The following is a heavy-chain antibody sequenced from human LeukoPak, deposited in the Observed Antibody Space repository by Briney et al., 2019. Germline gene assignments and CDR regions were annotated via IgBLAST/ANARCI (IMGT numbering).Heavy chain of an antibody. Sequence: SETLSLTCTASGGSISSGGYYWSWIRQHPGKGLEWIGYIYYSGSTYYNPSLKSRVTISVDTSKNQFSLKLSSVTAADTAVYYCARLTQDIAARGSDYWGQGTLVTVSS. CDR1: GGSISSGGYY. D-gene: IGHD6-6*01. CDR3: ARLTQDIAARGSDY. V-gene: IGHV4-31*03. CDR2: IYYSGST. J-gene: IGHJ4*02.